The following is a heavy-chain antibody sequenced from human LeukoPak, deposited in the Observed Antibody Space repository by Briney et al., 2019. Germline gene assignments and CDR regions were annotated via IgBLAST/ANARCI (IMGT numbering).Heavy chain of an antibody. J-gene: IGHJ6*03. CDR1: GGTFSSYA. CDR3: ARDYPRIAARPAYSGYMDV. Sequence: SVKVSCKASGGTFSSYAISWVRQAPGQGLEWMGGIIPIFGTANYAQKFQGRVTITTDESTSTAYMEQSSLRSEDTAVYYCARDYPRIAARPAYSGYMDVWGKGTTVTVSS. CDR2: IIPIFGTA. D-gene: IGHD6-6*01. V-gene: IGHV1-69*05.